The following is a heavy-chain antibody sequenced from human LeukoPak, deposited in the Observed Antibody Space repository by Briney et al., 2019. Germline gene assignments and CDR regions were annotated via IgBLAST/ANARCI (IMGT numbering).Heavy chain of an antibody. CDR2: INHSGSS. D-gene: IGHD2-2*02. Sequence: PSETLSLTCAVYGGSFSGYFWNWIRQPPGKGLEWIGEINHSGSSNYNPSLESRVTISVDTSKNQVSLNLSSVSAADTAVYYCVYCSSTSCYMAKPYYWGQGTLVTVSS. J-gene: IGHJ4*02. CDR1: GGSFSGYF. V-gene: IGHV4-34*01. CDR3: VYCSSTSCYMAKPYY.